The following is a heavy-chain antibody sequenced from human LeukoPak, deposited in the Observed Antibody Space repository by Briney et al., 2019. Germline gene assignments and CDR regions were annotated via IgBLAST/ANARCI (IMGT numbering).Heavy chain of an antibody. V-gene: IGHV4-34*01. Sequence: SETLSLTCAVYGGSFSGYYWSWIRQPPGKGLEWIGEINHSGSTNYSPSLKSRVTISVDTSKNQFSLKLSSVTAADTAVYYCARVRSPHADYYDSSGYGYYFDYWGQGTLVTVSS. CDR3: ARVRSPHADYYDSSGYGYYFDY. CDR2: INHSGST. CDR1: GGSFSGYY. J-gene: IGHJ4*02. D-gene: IGHD3-22*01.